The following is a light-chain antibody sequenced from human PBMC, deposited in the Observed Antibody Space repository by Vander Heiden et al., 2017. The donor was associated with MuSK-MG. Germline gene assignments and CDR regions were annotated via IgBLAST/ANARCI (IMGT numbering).Light chain of an antibody. V-gene: IGLV2-8*01. Sequence: QSVPTQPPSASGSPGQSVAIACTGTSSDIGCYNYASCYQQHPGKTPNLLIYEFRRRPPGVPDRFSGSKSGNTASLTVSGLEAEDAADYYCTSYTGSNGVLFGGGTKLTVL. J-gene: IGLJ2*01. CDR3: TSYTGSNGVL. CDR1: SSDIGCYNY. CDR2: EFR.